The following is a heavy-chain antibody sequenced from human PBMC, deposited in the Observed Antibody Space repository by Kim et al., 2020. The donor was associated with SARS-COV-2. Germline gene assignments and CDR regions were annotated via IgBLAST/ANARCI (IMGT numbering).Heavy chain of an antibody. CDR3: ARGKMSDY. CDR2: SSTI. Sequence: SSTIYYADSVKGRFTISRDNAKNSLYLQMNSLRDEDTAVYYCARGKMSDYWGQGTLVTVSS. V-gene: IGHV3-48*02. J-gene: IGHJ4*02.